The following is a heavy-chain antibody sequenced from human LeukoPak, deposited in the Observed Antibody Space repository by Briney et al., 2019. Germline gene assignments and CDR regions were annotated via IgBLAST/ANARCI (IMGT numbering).Heavy chain of an antibody. CDR1: GFTFSTYN. V-gene: IGHV3-21*01. D-gene: IGHD5-18*01. Sequence: GGSLRLSCAASGFTFSTYNMNWVRQAPGKGLGWVSSITRSSGNMYYADSVKGRFTISRDNAKNSLYLQMNSLRAEDTAVYYCARRGYTYGYDYWGQGTLVTVSS. CDR3: ARRGYTYGYDY. CDR2: ITRSSGNM. J-gene: IGHJ4*02.